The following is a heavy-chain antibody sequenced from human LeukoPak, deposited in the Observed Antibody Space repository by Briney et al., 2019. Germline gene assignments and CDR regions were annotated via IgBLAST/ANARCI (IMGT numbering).Heavy chain of an antibody. CDR1: GGSISSYY. V-gene: IGHV4-59*06. Sequence: SETLSLTCTVSGGSISSYYWSWIRQLPGKGLEWIGYIYYSGSTYYNPSLKSRVTISIDTSKNQFSLKLSSVTAADTAVYYCAEGGDSRGYYYWGQGTLVTVSS. D-gene: IGHD3-22*01. CDR2: IYYSGST. J-gene: IGHJ4*02. CDR3: AEGGDSRGYYY.